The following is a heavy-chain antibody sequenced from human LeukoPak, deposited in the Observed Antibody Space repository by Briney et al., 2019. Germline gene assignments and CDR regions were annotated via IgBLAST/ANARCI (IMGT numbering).Heavy chain of an antibody. D-gene: IGHD5-18*01. CDR1: GGPITNGAYT. CDR2: IYHSGAT. CDR3: ARSYTAMGTDPVFFNS. V-gene: IGHV4-30-2*01. Sequence: SETLSLTCVVSGGPITNGAYTWSWIRQPPGKGLEWIGDIYHSGATYYNPSLKSRVTISIDTSNNQFSLRLNSVTAADTAVYYCARSYTAMGTDPVFFNSWGQGTLVTVSS. J-gene: IGHJ4*02.